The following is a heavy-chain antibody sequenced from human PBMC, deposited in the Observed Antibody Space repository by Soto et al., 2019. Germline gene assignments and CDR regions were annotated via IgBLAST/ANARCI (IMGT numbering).Heavy chain of an antibody. V-gene: IGHV4-34*01. D-gene: IGHD3-22*01. Sequence: PSETLSLTCAVYGGSFSGYYWSWIRQPPGKGLEWIGEINHSGSTNYNPSLKSRVTISVDTSKNQFSLKLSSVTAADTAVYYCARLRYYYDSSGYYHYWGQGTLVTVSS. J-gene: IGHJ4*02. CDR2: INHSGST. CDR3: ARLRYYYDSSGYYHY. CDR1: GGSFSGYY.